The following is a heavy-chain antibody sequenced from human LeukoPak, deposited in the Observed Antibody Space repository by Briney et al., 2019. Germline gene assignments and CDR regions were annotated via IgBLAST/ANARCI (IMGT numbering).Heavy chain of an antibody. J-gene: IGHJ4*02. Sequence: PSDILSLTCAVSGYSISSSNWWGWIRQPPGKGLEWIGYIYYSGSTYYNPSLKSRVTISVDTSKNQFSLKLSSVTAADTAVYYCARRMVRGVNDYWGLGTLITVSS. CDR2: IYYSGST. CDR1: GYSISSSNW. CDR3: ARRMVRGVNDY. D-gene: IGHD3-10*01. V-gene: IGHV4-28*01.